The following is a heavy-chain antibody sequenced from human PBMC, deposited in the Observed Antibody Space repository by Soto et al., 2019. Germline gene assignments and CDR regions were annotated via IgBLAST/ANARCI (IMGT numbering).Heavy chain of an antibody. CDR1: GYTFTSYG. D-gene: IGHD6-13*01. CDR3: AREIPPVGSSRWYVVSFYYYGMDV. CDR2: ISAYNGNT. J-gene: IGHJ6*02. Sequence: ASVKVSCKASGYTFTSYGISWVRQAPGQGLEWMGWISAYNGNTNYAQKLQGRVTMTTDTSTSTAYMELRSLRSDDTAVYYCAREIPPVGSSRWYVVSFYYYGMDVWGQGTTVTVYS. V-gene: IGHV1-18*01.